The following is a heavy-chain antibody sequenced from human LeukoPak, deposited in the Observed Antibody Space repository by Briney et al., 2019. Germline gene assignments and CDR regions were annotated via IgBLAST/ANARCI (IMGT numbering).Heavy chain of an antibody. CDR3: VRRNNRWSDP. Sequence: GSLRLSCTASAFTFSDYWMDWVRQAPGKGLEWVANINQDGNEKKYVDSVKGRFTISRDNANNSLSLQMRGLRAEDTAIYYCVRRNNRWSDPWGQGTLVTVSS. D-gene: IGHD1/OR15-1a*01. J-gene: IGHJ5*02. CDR1: AFTFSDYW. V-gene: IGHV3-7*03. CDR2: INQDGNEK.